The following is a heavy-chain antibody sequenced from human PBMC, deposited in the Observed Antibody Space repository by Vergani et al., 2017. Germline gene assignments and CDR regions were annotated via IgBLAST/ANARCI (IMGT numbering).Heavy chain of an antibody. CDR1: GFSLSTSGMC. CDR3: ARTTYYYGAGSYPYYYYGMDV. CDR2: IDWDDDT. Sequence: QVTLRESGPALVKPTQTLTLTCTFSGFSLSTSGMCVSWIRQPPGKALEWLALIDWDDDTYYSTSLKTRPTISKDTSKNTVFLTMTNMDPVDTATYYCARTTYYYGAGSYPYYYYGMDVWGQGTTVTVS. D-gene: IGHD3-10*01. J-gene: IGHJ6*02. V-gene: IGHV2-70*01.